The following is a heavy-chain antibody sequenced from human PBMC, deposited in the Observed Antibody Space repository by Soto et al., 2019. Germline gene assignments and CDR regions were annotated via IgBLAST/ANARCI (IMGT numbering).Heavy chain of an antibody. CDR2: IIPMFGTA. D-gene: IGHD3-22*01. Sequence: QVQLVQSGAEVKKPGSSVKVSCLASGGTFNTFAISWVRQAPGQGLEYMGGIIPMFGTAHYAQKFQGRVTITADESTRTVHMELSSLRSEDTAVYYCARFSPPRGYYAYWGQGTLVTVSS. V-gene: IGHV1-69*01. CDR1: GGTFNTFA. CDR3: ARFSPPRGYYAY. J-gene: IGHJ4*02.